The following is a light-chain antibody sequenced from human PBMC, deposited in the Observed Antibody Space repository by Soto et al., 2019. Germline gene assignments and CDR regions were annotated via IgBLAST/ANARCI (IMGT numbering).Light chain of an antibody. CDR1: SSDVGIYNY. Sequence: QSALTQPPSASGSPGQSVTISCTGTSSDVGIYNYVSWYQQHPGKAPKLMIYEVSKRPSGVPDRFSGSKSGNTASLTVSGLQAEDEADYYCRSYAGSNGVFGGGTQLTLL. CDR3: RSYAGSNGV. CDR2: EVS. V-gene: IGLV2-8*01. J-gene: IGLJ2*01.